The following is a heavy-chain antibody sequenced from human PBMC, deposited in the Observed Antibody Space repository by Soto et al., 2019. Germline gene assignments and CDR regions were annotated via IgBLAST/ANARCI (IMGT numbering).Heavy chain of an antibody. V-gene: IGHV3-21*01. CDR2: ISSSSSYI. Sequence: GGSLRLSCAASGFTFSSYSMNWVRQAPGKGLEWVSSISSSSSYIYYADSVKGRFTISRDNAKNPLYLQMNSLRAEDTAVYYCAREQQQLPTRWFDPWGQGTQVTVSS. CDR3: AREQQQLPTRWFDP. CDR1: GFTFSSYS. J-gene: IGHJ5*02. D-gene: IGHD6-13*01.